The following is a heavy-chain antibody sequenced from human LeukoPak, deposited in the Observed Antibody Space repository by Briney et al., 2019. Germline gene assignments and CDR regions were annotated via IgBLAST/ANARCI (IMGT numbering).Heavy chain of an antibody. D-gene: IGHD6-19*01. V-gene: IGHV4-31*03. CDR1: GGSISSGYY. J-gene: IGHJ5*02. Sequence: SETLSLTCTVSGGSISSGYYWSWIRQLPGRGLEWIGYIYYSGDTYSSPSLKSRVSISVDTSKNQFSLRLSSVTAADTAVYYCARSHSSGWSKFDPWGQGTLVTISS. CDR3: ARSHSSGWSKFDP. CDR2: IYYSGDT.